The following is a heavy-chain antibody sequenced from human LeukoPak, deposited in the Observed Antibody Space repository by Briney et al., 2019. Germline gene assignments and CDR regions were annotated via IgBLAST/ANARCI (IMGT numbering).Heavy chain of an antibody. Sequence: PSETLSLTCAVSGYSISSGYYWGWIRQPPGEGLEWIGSIYHSGSTYYNPSLKSRVTISVDTSKNQFSLKLSSVTAADTAVYYCARDRSDGSGSYYGLGNNWFDPWGRGTLVTVSS. D-gene: IGHD3-10*01. CDR3: ARDRSDGSGSYYGLGNNWFDP. J-gene: IGHJ5*02. CDR1: GYSISSGYY. V-gene: IGHV4-38-2*02. CDR2: IYHSGST.